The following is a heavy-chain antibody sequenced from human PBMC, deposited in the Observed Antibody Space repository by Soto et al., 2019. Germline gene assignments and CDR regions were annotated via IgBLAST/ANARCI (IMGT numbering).Heavy chain of an antibody. CDR1: GFTFSSYA. CDR2: ISGSGGST. D-gene: IGHD2-2*01. J-gene: IGHJ3*02. V-gene: IGHV3-23*01. CDR3: AKDGYCSSTSCQDDAFDI. Sequence: EAQLLESGGGLVQPGGSLRLSCAASGFTFSSYAMSWVRQAPGKGLEWVPAISGSGGSTHYAGSVKGRFTISRDNSKNALYLQMNSLRAEDTAVYYCAKDGYCSSTSCQDDAFDIWGQGTMVTVSS.